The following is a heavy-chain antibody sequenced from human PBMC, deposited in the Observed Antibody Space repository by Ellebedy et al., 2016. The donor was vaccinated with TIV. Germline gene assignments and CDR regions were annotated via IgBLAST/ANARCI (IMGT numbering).Heavy chain of an antibody. Sequence: GESLKISCAASGFTFSSYWMSWVRQAPGKGLEWVANIKQDGSEKYYVDSVKGRFTISRDNAKNSLYLQMNSLRAEDTAVYYCARGLSFDALDIWGQGTMVTVSS. CDR3: ARGLSFDALDI. CDR2: IKQDGSEK. J-gene: IGHJ3*02. D-gene: IGHD2-15*01. CDR1: GFTFSSYW. V-gene: IGHV3-7*01.